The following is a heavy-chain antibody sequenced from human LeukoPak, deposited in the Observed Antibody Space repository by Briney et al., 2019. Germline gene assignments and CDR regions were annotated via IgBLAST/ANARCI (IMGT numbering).Heavy chain of an antibody. J-gene: IGHJ3*02. CDR2: MNPNSGNT. CDR1: GYTFTSYD. D-gene: IGHD2-2*01. V-gene: IGHV1-8*03. Sequence: ASVKVSCKASGYTFTSYDINWVRQATGQGLEWMGWMNPNSGNTGYAQKFQGRVTITRNTSISTAYMELSSLRSEDTAVYYCARGGKGGSTSSRKAFDIWGQGTMVTVSS. CDR3: ARGGKGGSTSSRKAFDI.